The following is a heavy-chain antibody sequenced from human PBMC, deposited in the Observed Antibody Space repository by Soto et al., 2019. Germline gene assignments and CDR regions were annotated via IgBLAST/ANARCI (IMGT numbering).Heavy chain of an antibody. V-gene: IGHV3-30*18. CDR1: GFTFSSYG. J-gene: IGHJ4*02. D-gene: IGHD5-18*01. Sequence: GGSLRLSCAASGFTFSSYGMHWVRQAPGKGLEWVAVISYDGGNKYYADSVKGRFTISRDNSKNTLYLQMNSLRAEDTAVYYCAKGFEDTAMVTSDYWGQGTLVTVSS. CDR3: AKGFEDTAMVTSDY. CDR2: ISYDGGNK.